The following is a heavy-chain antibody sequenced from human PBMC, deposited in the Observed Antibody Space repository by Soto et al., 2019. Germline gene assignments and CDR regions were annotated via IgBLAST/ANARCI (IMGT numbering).Heavy chain of an antibody. D-gene: IGHD3-16*01. V-gene: IGHV1-18*01. J-gene: IGHJ6*02. CDR2: ISPYSGNT. Sequence: QVQLVQSGDEVRKPGSSVKVSCKASGYIFVNYGIAWVRQAPGQGLEWMGWISPYSGNTHYAIKVQGRLTMTTDTSTTAAYMDLGSLTSDDRAVYYCAMVDNYVTPTPQDIWGQGTTGTGSS. CDR1: GYIFVNYG. CDR3: AMVDNYVTPTPQDI.